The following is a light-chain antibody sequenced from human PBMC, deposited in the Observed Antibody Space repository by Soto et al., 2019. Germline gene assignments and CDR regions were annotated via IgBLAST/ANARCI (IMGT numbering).Light chain of an antibody. CDR3: QQYGSSPT. V-gene: IGKV3-20*01. J-gene: IGKJ1*01. CDR2: GAS. Sequence: EIVMTQSPATLSVSPGERAALSCRASQSVSTNLAWYQQKPGQAPRLLIYGASSRATGIPDRFSGSGSGTDFTLTISRLEPEDFAVYYCQQYGSSPTFGQGTKVGIK. CDR1: QSVSTN.